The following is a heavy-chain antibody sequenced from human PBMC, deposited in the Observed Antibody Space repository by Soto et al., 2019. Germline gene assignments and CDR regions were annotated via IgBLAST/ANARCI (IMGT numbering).Heavy chain of an antibody. CDR3: ARGGDIVVVVAATCLDY. V-gene: IGHV3-30-3*01. CDR2: ISYDGSNK. Sequence: GGSLRLSCAASGFTFSSYAMHWVRQAPGKGLEWVAVISYDGSNKYYADSVKGRFTISRDNSKNTLYLQMNSLRAEDTAVYYCARGGDIVVVVAATCLDYWGQGTLVT. D-gene: IGHD2-15*01. CDR1: GFTFSSYA. J-gene: IGHJ4*02.